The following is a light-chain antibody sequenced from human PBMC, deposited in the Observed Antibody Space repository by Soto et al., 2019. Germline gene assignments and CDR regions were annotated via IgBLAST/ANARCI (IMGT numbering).Light chain of an antibody. J-gene: IGLJ1*01. CDR2: EVS. V-gene: IGLV2-8*01. CDR1: SSDVGGYNY. Sequence: QSVLTQPPSASGSPGQSVTISCTGTSSDVGGYNYGSWYQQHPGKAPKLMIFEVSKRPSGVPDRFSGSKSGNTASLTVSGLQAEDEADYYCCSYGGSNDYVFGTGTKVTVL. CDR3: CSYGGSNDYV.